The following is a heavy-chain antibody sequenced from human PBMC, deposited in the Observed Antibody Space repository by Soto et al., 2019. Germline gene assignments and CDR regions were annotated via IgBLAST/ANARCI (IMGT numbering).Heavy chain of an antibody. J-gene: IGHJ4*02. D-gene: IGHD6-6*01. CDR1: GGSISSYY. V-gene: IGHV4-59*01. Sequence: SETLSLTCTVSGGSISSYYWSWIRQPPGKGLEWIGYIYYSGSTNYNPSLKSRVTISVDTSKNQFSLKLSSVTAADTAVYYCARAGIAARHVDSWGKGTLVTVS. CDR3: ARAGIAARHVDS. CDR2: IYYSGST.